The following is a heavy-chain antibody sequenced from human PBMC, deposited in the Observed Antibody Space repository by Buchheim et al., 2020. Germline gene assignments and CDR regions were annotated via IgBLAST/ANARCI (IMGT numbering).Heavy chain of an antibody. CDR2: ITDGGRT. Sequence: EVQLLESGGGLVQPGGSLRLSCAASGFTFSSYAMSWVRQVPGKGLEWVSAITDGGRTYYADSVKGRFTISRDNSQNTLYLQMNSLRAEDTAVYHCAKDGRPYSSSWFDCWGQGTL. V-gene: IGHV3-23*01. CDR3: AKDGRPYSSSWFDC. CDR1: GFTFSSYA. J-gene: IGHJ4*02. D-gene: IGHD6-13*01.